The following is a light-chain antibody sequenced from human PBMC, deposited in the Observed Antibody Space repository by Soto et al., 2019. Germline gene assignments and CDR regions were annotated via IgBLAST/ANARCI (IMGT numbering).Light chain of an antibody. CDR1: QSVSSN. CDR2: GAS. CDR3: QQYNNWPYT. V-gene: IGKV3-15*01. J-gene: IGKJ2*01. Sequence: EIVMTQSPATLSVSPGERATLSCRASQSVSSNLAWYQQKPGQPPWLLIYGASTRATGIPARFSGSGSGTEFTLTISSLQSEDFAVYYCQQYNNWPYTFGQGTKLEIK.